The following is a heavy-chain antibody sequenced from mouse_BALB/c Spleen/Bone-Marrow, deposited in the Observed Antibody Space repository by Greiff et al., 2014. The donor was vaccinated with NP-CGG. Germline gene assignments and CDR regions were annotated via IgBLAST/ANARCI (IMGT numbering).Heavy chain of an antibody. V-gene: IGHV1S41*01. CDR3: ARGSYYYGSSSPWFAY. J-gene: IGHJ3*01. Sequence: DLVKPGASVKLSCKASDYTFTSYWINWIKQRPGQGLEWIGRISPGSGTTYYNEMFKGKATLTVDTSSTTAYIQLSSLSSEDSAVYFCARGSYYYGSSSPWFAYWGQGTLVTVSA. CDR2: ISPGSGTT. D-gene: IGHD1-1*01. CDR1: DYTFTSYW.